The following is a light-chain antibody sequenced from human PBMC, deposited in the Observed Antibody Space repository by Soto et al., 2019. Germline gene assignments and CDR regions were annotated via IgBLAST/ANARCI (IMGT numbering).Light chain of an antibody. CDR2: AAS. J-gene: IGKJ3*01. CDR3: QQSFSTPLYT. V-gene: IGKV1-39*01. CDR1: QNNYYH. Sequence: EIHMTQSASSLSVSVGHRFSITCRASQNNYYHLNLYQQKAGKTPKLLIYAASNLHPGVPTMFSGSGSGTDFSLTISSLQPEDFATYNCQQSFSTPLYTFGPGTKVNIK.